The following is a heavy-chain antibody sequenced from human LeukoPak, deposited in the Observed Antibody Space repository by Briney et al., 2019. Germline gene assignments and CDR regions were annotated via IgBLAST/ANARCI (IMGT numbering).Heavy chain of an antibody. V-gene: IGHV4-59*04. CDR3: ASRDYDFWSGSIDAFDI. D-gene: IGHD3-3*01. CDR1: GGSITNYY. CDR2: IYYSGST. J-gene: IGHJ3*02. Sequence: SETLSLTCTVSGGSITNYYWSCIRQPPGKGLEWIGYIYYSGSTYYNPSLKSRVTISVDTSKNQFSLKLSSVTAADTAVYYCASRDYDFWSGSIDAFDIWGQGTMVTVSS.